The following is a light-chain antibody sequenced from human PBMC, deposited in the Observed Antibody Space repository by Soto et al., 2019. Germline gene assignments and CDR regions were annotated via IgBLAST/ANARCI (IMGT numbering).Light chain of an antibody. Sequence: QSVLTQPPSASGTPGQRVTISCSGSSSNIGSNTVNWYQQLPGTAPKLLIYSNNQRPSGVPDRFSGSKSGTSASLAISGLQSEDEADYYCVAWDDSLNGPNVVFGGGTKLTVL. CDR3: VAWDDSLNGPNVV. CDR2: SNN. J-gene: IGLJ2*01. CDR1: SSNIGSNT. V-gene: IGLV1-44*01.